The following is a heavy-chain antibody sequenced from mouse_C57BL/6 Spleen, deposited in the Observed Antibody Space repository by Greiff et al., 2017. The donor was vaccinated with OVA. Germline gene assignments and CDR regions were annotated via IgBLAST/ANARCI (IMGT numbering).Heavy chain of an antibody. CDR1: GFTFSNYW. Sequence: DVMLVESGGGLVQPGGSMKLSCVASGFTFSNYWMNWVRQSPEKGLEWVAQIRLKSDNYATHYAESVKGRFTISRDDSKSSVYLQMNNLRAEDTGIYYCTGDGYYLDYWGQGTTLTVSS. V-gene: IGHV6-3*01. J-gene: IGHJ2*01. CDR3: TGDGYYLDY. D-gene: IGHD2-3*01. CDR2: IRLKSDNYAT.